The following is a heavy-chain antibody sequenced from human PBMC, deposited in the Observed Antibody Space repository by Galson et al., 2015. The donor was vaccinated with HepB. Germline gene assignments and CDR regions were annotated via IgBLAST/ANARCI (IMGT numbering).Heavy chain of an antibody. CDR1: GYTFTSYG. CDR3: ARVVAAAGNKNWFDP. Sequence: QSGAEVTKPGASVKVSCKASGYTFTSYGISWVRQAPGQGLEWMGWISAYNGNTNYAQKLQGRVTMTTDTSTSTAYMELRSLRSDDTAVYYCARVVAAAGNKNWFDPWGQGTLVTVSS. J-gene: IGHJ5*02. D-gene: IGHD2-15*01. V-gene: IGHV1-18*01. CDR2: ISAYNGNT.